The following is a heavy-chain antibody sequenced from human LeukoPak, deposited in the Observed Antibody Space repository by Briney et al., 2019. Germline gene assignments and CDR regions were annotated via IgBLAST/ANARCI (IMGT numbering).Heavy chain of an antibody. V-gene: IGHV3-23*05. D-gene: IGHD3-16*01. CDR1: GFTFSSYG. Sequence: GGSLRLSCVGSGFTFSSYGLIWVRQAPGKGLEWVSGIHGNGKTTYYGDSVKGRFTISRDNSKSTLYLQMNSLRVEDTAEYFCGRDPNGDYVGAFEFWGQGTKVAVSS. CDR2: IHGNGKTT. CDR3: GRDPNGDYVGAFEF. J-gene: IGHJ3*01.